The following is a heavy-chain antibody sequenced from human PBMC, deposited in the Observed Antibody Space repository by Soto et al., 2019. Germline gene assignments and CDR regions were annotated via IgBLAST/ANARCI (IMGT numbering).Heavy chain of an antibody. CDR1: GGTISTNV. V-gene: IGHV1-69*06. CDR2: IMPIFVAP. Sequence: QVQLMQSGAEVKKPGSSVKVSCKASGGTISTNVISWVRQAPGQGLEWRGEIMPIFVAPNNARKFQGRLTVTADTSTTTVYMELSSLTSEDTAVYFCATGARYCSGGSCYPDDWGQGTLVIVSS. J-gene: IGHJ4*02. CDR3: ATGARYCSGGSCYPDD. D-gene: IGHD2-15*01.